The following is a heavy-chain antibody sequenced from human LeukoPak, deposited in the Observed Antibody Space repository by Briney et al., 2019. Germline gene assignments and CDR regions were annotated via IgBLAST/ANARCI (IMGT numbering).Heavy chain of an antibody. Sequence: ASVKFSCKAAGYTFTSYYMHWVRQAPGQGLEWMGIINPSRGSTSYAQKVHGRDTMTRYTSKSKVYTELASLRSEDTAVYYCARVLRGYSYGSWGQGTLVTVSS. V-gene: IGHV1-46*01. J-gene: IGHJ4*02. CDR3: ARVLRGYSYGS. CDR2: INPSRGST. D-gene: IGHD5-18*01. CDR1: GYTFTSYY.